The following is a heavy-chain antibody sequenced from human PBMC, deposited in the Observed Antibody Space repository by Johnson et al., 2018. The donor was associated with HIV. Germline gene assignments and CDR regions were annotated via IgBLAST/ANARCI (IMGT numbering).Heavy chain of an antibody. CDR2: ISYDGTKK. D-gene: IGHD2-21*01. CDR1: GFTFSSYG. J-gene: IGHJ3*02. Sequence: QVQLVESGGGVVQPGRSLRLSCAASGFTFSSYGMHWVRQAPGKGLEWVAVISYDGTKKYYADSVKGRFTMSRDNSKNTIYLQTNSLRREDTAVYYCAKDCVGVWWSRAFDIWGQGTMVTVSS. V-gene: IGHV3-30*19. CDR3: AKDCVGVWWSRAFDI.